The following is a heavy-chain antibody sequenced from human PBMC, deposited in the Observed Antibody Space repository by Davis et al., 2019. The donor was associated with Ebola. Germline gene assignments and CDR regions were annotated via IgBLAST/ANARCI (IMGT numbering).Heavy chain of an antibody. V-gene: IGHV1-69*13. CDR3: ARKEGLDYGDYGFDY. Sequence: AASVKVSCKASGYMFTNYGISWVRQAPGQGLEWMGGIIPIFGTANYAQKFQGRVTITADESTSTAYMELSSLRSEDTAVYYCARKEGLDYGDYGFDYWGQGTLVTVSS. D-gene: IGHD4-17*01. J-gene: IGHJ4*02. CDR1: GYMFTNYG. CDR2: IIPIFGTA.